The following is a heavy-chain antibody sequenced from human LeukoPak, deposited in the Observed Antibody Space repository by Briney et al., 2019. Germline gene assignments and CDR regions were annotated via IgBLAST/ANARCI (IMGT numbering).Heavy chain of an antibody. Sequence: ASVKVSCKASGYTFTSYGISWVRQAPGQGLEWMGWMNPNSGNTGYAQKFQGRVTMTRNTSISTAYMELSSLRSEDMAVYYCARQLYYYYYMDVWGKGTTVTVSS. J-gene: IGHJ6*03. V-gene: IGHV1-8*02. CDR2: MNPNSGNT. CDR1: GYTFTSYG. D-gene: IGHD2-2*01. CDR3: ARQLYYYYYMDV.